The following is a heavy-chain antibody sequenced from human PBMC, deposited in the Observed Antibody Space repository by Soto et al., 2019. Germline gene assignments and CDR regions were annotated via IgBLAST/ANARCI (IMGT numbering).Heavy chain of an antibody. J-gene: IGHJ5*02. D-gene: IGHD2-2*01. CDR3: ANILGYCSSTSCFP. V-gene: IGHV3-23*01. Sequence: GGCPRLFCAAYGFTFSRYPLGWVRQAPGKGLEWVSAISGSGGSTYYADSVKGRFTISRDNSKNTLYLQMNSLRAEDTAIYYCANILGYCSSTSCFPWGQGT. CDR1: GFTFSRYP. CDR2: ISGSGGST.